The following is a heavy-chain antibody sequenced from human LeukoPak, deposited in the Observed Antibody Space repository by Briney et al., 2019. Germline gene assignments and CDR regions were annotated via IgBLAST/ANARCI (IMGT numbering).Heavy chain of an antibody. Sequence: ASVKVSCKASGYTFTGYYMHWVRQAPGQGLEWMGWISAYNGNTNYAQKLQGRVTMTTDTSTSTAYMELRSLRSDDTAVYYCAREFFRYYYDSSGHYADYWGQGTLVTVSS. D-gene: IGHD3-22*01. J-gene: IGHJ4*02. CDR2: ISAYNGNT. CDR3: AREFFRYYYDSSGHYADY. CDR1: GYTFTGYY. V-gene: IGHV1-18*04.